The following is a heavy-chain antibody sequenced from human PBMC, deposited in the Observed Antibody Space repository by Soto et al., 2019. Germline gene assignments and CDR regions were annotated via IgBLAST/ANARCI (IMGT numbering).Heavy chain of an antibody. CDR2: ISSSSSYI. CDR3: ASGGVALRGRARARGFDP. J-gene: IGHJ5*02. Sequence: EVQLVESGGGLVKPGGSLRLSCAASGFTFSSYSMNWVRQAPGKGLEWVSSISSSSSYIYYADSVKGRFTISRDNAKNCLYLQRNSLRAEDTAVYYCASGGVALRGRARARGFDPWGQGTLVTVSS. CDR1: GFTFSSYS. D-gene: IGHD2-21*01. V-gene: IGHV3-21*01.